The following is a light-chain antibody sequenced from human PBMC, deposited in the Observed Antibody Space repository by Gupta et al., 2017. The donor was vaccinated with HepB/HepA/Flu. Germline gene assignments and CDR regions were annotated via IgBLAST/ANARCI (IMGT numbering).Light chain of an antibody. CDR1: QSVSSMY. J-gene: IGKJ1*01. CDR3: QQHVTLPWT. CDR2: ETS. Sequence: EIVLTQSPGTLSLSPGERATLTCRASQSVSSMYLAWYQQRPGQAPRLLIFETSTRATGIPDRFSGSGSGTDFTLTISSLETEDFAVYYCQQHVTLPWTFGQGTKVEIK. V-gene: IGKV3-20*01.